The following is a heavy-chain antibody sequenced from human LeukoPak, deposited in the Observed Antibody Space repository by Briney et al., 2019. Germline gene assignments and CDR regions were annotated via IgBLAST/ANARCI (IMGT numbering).Heavy chain of an antibody. CDR1: GYTFTGYY. CDR2: INPSSGGT. J-gene: IGHJ4*02. CDR3: AGQKDPRPIDY. Sequence: ASVKVSCKASGYTFTGYYMHWVRQAPGQGLEWMGWINPSSGGTNYAQKYQGRVTMTRDTSISTAYMELSELRSDDTAVYYCAGQKDPRPIDYWGQGTLITVSS. V-gene: IGHV1-2*02.